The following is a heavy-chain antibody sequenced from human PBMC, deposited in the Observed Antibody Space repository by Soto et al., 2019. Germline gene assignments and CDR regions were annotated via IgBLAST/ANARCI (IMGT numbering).Heavy chain of an antibody. Sequence: QAQLVQSGAEVKKPGASVKVSCKTSGYTFTAYYIHWVRQAPGQGLEWVGWINPKTGDTKYAQKFQGRLTMTGDTSITTAYMELGRLRSDDTAVYYCARQLAYCGGDCYTEPIDYWGQGTLVTVSS. J-gene: IGHJ4*02. CDR2: INPKTGDT. D-gene: IGHD2-21*02. CDR1: GYTFTAYY. CDR3: ARQLAYCGGDCYTEPIDY. V-gene: IGHV1-2*02.